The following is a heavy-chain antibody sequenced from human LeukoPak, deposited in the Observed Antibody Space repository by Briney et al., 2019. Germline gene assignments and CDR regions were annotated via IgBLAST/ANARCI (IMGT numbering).Heavy chain of an antibody. CDR1: VFTFSSYS. CDR2: ISGSGGST. Sequence: GGSLRLSCAASVFTFSSYSMSWLRQAPGKGLEWVSAISGSGGSTYYADSVKGRFAISRDNSKNTLYLQMNSLRAEDTAVYYCAKDRGLRIQLWLFDYWGQGTLVTVSS. J-gene: IGHJ4*02. CDR3: AKDRGLRIQLWLFDY. V-gene: IGHV3-23*01. D-gene: IGHD5-18*01.